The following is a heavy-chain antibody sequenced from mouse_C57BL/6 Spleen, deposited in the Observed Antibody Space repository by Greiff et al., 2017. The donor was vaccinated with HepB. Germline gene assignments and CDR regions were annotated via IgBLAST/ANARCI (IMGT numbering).Heavy chain of an antibody. CDR3: ARRNYDYGGFAY. V-gene: IGHV1-82*01. J-gene: IGHJ3*01. CDR1: GYAFSSSW. D-gene: IGHD2-4*01. Sequence: VKLMESGPELVKPGAPVKISCKASGYAFSSSWMNWVKQRPGKGLEWIGRIYPGDGDTNYNGKFKGKATLTADKSSSTAYMQLSSLTSEDSAVYFCARRNYDYGGFAYWGQGTLVTVSA. CDR2: IYPGDGDT.